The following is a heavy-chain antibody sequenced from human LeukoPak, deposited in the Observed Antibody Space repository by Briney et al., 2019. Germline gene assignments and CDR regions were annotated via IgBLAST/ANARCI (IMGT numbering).Heavy chain of an antibody. CDR3: AKHRCSGGNYYLSSFDL. D-gene: IGHD2-15*01. V-gene: IGHV4-39*01. CDR2: IYYSGST. CDR1: GGSISSTTYY. Sequence: SETLSLTCTVSGGSISSTTYYWGWIRQPPGQGLEWIGSIYYSGSTYYKPSLKSRVTISVDTSMDQFSLNLSSVTAADTAVYYCAKHRCSGGNYYLSSFDLWGQGTLVTVSS. J-gene: IGHJ4*02.